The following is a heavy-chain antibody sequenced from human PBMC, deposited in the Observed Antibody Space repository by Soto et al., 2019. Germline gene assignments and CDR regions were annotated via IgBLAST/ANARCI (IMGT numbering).Heavy chain of an antibody. V-gene: IGHV3-23*01. D-gene: IGHD3-3*01. CDR1: GFTFSSHA. J-gene: IGHJ4*02. Sequence: GGSLRLSCAASGFTFSSHAMSWVRQSPGKGLEWVSAISGSGGSTYYADSVKGRFTISRDNSKNTLYLQMNSLRAEDTSVDYCAKGYDFWSGINDYWGQGTLVTVSS. CDR3: AKGYDFWSGINDY. CDR2: ISGSGGST.